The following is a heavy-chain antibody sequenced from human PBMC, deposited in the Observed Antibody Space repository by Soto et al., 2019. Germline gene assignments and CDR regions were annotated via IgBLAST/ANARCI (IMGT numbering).Heavy chain of an antibody. Sequence: GGPLRLSGAASGFTFNTHGMSWVRQAPGKGLEWVSAISGSGSSTFYADSVMGRFTISRDNSKNTLYLQMNSLRGEDRDVYYCARDLGGAGNSPDRVGDYYYYYGMDVWGKGNRVTFAS. CDR2: ISGSGSST. CDR3: ARDLGGAGNSPDRVGDYYYYYGMDV. CDR1: GFTFNTHG. J-gene: IGHJ6*04. D-gene: IGHD3-10*01. V-gene: IGHV3-23*01.